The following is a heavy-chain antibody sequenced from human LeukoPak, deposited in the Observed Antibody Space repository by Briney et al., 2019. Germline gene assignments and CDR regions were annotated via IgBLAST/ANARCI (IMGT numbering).Heavy chain of an antibody. CDR1: GYTFTSND. D-gene: IGHD6-6*01. CDR2: MSPNSGNT. Sequence: ASVKVSCKASGYTFTSNDINWVRLATGQGLEWMGWMSPNSGNTGYVQKFQGRVTMTRNTSISTAYMELSSLKSEDTGVYYCARGGGSSYGYYYGLDVWGQGTTVTVSS. V-gene: IGHV1-8*01. J-gene: IGHJ6*02. CDR3: ARGGGSSYGYYYGLDV.